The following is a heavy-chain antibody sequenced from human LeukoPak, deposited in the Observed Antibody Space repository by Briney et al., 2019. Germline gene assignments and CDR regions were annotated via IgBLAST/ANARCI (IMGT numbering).Heavy chain of an antibody. CDR1: GYTFTSYG. CDR2: ISAYNGNT. CDR3: ARDAPEYSSSNWGYFDY. V-gene: IGHV1-18*01. J-gene: IGHJ4*02. D-gene: IGHD6-6*01. Sequence: ASVKVSCKASGYTFTSYGISWVRQAPGQGLEWMGWISAYNGNTNYAQKLQGRVTMTTDTSTSTAYMELRSLRSGDTAVYYCARDAPEYSSSNWGYFDYWGQGTLVTVSS.